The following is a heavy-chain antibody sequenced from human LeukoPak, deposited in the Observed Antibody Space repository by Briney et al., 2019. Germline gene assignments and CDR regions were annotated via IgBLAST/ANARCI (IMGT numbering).Heavy chain of an antibody. CDR3: AKGTTTLYDSSGYYWGIDY. J-gene: IGHJ4*02. Sequence: GGSLRLSCAASGFTFDDYAMHWVRQAPGKGLEWVSGISWNSGSIGYADSVKGRFTISRDNAKNSLYLQMNSLRAGDTALYYCAKGTTTLYDSSGYYWGIDYWGQGTLVTVSS. CDR2: ISWNSGSI. V-gene: IGHV3-9*01. CDR1: GFTFDDYA. D-gene: IGHD3-22*01.